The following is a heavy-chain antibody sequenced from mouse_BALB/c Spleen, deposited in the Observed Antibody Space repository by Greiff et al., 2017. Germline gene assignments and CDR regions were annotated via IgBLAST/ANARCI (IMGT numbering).Heavy chain of an antibody. V-gene: IGHV5-9-3*01. Sequence: VQLKESGGGLVKPGGSLKLSCAASGFTFSSYAMSWVRQTPEKRLEWVATISSGGSYTYYPDSVKGRFTISRDNAKNTLYLQMSSLRSEDTAMYYCARRATVVDAMDYWGQGTSVTVSS. CDR2: ISSGGSYT. CDR1: GFTFSSYA. CDR3: ARRATVVDAMDY. J-gene: IGHJ4*01. D-gene: IGHD1-1*01.